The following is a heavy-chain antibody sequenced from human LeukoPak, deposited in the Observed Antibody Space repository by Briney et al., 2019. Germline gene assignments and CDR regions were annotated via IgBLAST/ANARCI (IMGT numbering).Heavy chain of an antibody. CDR2: IRYDGSIK. Sequence: GGSLRLSCAASGFTFSSYGMHWVRQAPGKGLEWVAFIRYDGSIKYYADSVKGRFTISRDNSKNTLYLQMNSLRAEDTAVYYCAKGMVGSSWLNYFDYWGQGTLVTVSS. CDR3: AKGMVGSSWLNYFDY. D-gene: IGHD6-13*01. CDR1: GFTFSSYG. J-gene: IGHJ4*02. V-gene: IGHV3-30*02.